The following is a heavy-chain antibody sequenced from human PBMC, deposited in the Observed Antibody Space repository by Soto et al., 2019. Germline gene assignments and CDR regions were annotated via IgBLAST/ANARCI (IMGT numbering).Heavy chain of an antibody. CDR1: GFTFSSYA. CDR3: ARVTTVTRNFDY. J-gene: IGHJ4*02. D-gene: IGHD4-17*01. Sequence: PGGSLRLSCAASGFTFSSYAMSWVRQAPGKGLEWVSAISGSGGSTYYADSVKGRFTISRDNSKNTLYLQMNSLRAEDTAVYYCARVTTVTRNFDYWGQGTLVTVSS. CDR2: ISGSGGST. V-gene: IGHV3-23*01.